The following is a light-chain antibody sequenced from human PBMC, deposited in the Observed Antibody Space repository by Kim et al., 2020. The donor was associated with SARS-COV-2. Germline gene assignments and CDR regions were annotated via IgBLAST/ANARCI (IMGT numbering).Light chain of an antibody. V-gene: IGLV1-47*01. CDR3: AAWDDSLSGWV. Sequence: QSVLTQPPSASGTPGQKVTISCSGSSSNIGNNYVSWYQQLPGTAPKLLIYGNNQRPSGVPDRFSGSKSGTSASLAISGLQSEDEADYYCAAWDDSLSGWVFGGGTQLTVL. CDR1: SSNIGNNY. J-gene: IGLJ3*02. CDR2: GNN.